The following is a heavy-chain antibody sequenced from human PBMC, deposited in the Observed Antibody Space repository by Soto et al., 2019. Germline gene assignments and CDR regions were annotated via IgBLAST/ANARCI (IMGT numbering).Heavy chain of an antibody. CDR2: IDGSGTTK. V-gene: IGHV3-48*03. J-gene: IGHJ4*02. D-gene: IGHD3-10*01. CDR1: GFTFNDFE. CDR3: GRGFGRFNH. Sequence: EVQLLESGGGLVQPGGSLRLSCGVSGFTFNDFEMNWVRQAPGKGLEWLAYIDGSGTTKKYADSVRGRFTISRDNPNNPFFLQMSSLSAADTVIYYCGRGFGRFNHWGQGTLVSVSS.